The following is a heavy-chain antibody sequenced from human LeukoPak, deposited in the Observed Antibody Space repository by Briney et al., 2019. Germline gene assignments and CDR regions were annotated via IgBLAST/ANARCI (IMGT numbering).Heavy chain of an antibody. CDR2: IYSDNT. CDR3: ARDVQVATIYPLDY. V-gene: IGHV3-53*01. D-gene: IGHD5-12*01. Sequence: GGSLRLSCTVSGFTVSSNSMSWVRQAPGKGLEWVSFIYSDNTHYSDSVKGRFTISRDNSKNTLYLQMNSLRAEDTAVYYCARDVQVATIYPLDYWGQGTLVTVSS. CDR1: GFTVSSNS. J-gene: IGHJ4*02.